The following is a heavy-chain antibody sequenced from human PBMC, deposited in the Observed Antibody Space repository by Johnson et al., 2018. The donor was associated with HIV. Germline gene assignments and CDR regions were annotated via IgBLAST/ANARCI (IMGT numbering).Heavy chain of an antibody. CDR3: AKESSYYYDNSGPY. CDR1: GFTFSDYY. J-gene: IGHJ3*01. CDR2: ISGSGGST. V-gene: IGHV3-23*04. Sequence: VQLVESGGGLVKPGGSLRLSCAASGFTFSDYYMSWIRQAPGKGLGWVSTISGSGGSTYYAHSVQGRFTIPRDNSKNTLYLQMNSLRAEDTAVYYCAKESSYYYDNSGPYWGQGTMVTVSS. D-gene: IGHD3-22*01.